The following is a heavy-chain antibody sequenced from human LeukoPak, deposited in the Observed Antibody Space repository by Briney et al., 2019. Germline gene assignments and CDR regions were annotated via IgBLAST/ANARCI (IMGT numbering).Heavy chain of an antibody. CDR2: INPSGGST. CDR3: ARDARDTYYYDSSGYYLNY. D-gene: IGHD3-22*01. J-gene: IGHJ4*02. CDR1: GYTFTSYY. Sequence: GASVKVSCKASGYTFTSYYMHWVRQAPGQGLEWMGIINPSGGSTSYAQKFQGRVTMTRDMSTSTVYMELSSLRSEDTAVYYCARDARDTYYYDSSGYYLNYWGQGTLVTVSS. V-gene: IGHV1-46*01.